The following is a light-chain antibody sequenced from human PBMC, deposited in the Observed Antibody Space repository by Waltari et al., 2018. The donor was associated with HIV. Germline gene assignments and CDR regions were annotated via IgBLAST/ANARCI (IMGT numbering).Light chain of an antibody. CDR1: QAISNS. V-gene: IGKV1-12*01. CDR2: AAS. Sequence: DTQMTQSPSPASSAVRDKITITCRARQAISNSLSWYQQQPGKAPRLLLDAASSLHSGVPSRFSGRGSGTDFTLTVSSLQPEDFATYYCHQVSSFPLTFGGGTMVEIK. J-gene: IGKJ4*01. CDR3: HQVSSFPLT.